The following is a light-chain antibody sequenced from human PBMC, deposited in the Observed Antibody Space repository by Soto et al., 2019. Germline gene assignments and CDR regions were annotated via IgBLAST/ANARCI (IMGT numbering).Light chain of an antibody. CDR3: ASWDDSLNAYV. CDR1: SSNIGSNS. CDR2: SNN. Sequence: QLVLTQPPSASGTPGQRVTISCSGSSSNIGSNSVNWYQQVPGTAPRLLIYSNNQRPSGVPDRLSGSKSGTSASLAIGGLHSEDEADYYCASWDDSLNAYVFGGGTKLTVL. J-gene: IGLJ1*01. V-gene: IGLV1-44*01.